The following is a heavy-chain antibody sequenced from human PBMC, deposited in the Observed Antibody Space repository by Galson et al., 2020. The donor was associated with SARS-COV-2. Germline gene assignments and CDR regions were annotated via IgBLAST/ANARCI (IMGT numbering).Heavy chain of an antibody. V-gene: IGHV3-30-3*01. D-gene: IGHD2-2*01. CDR3: AKDWANSSWTYYIEY. CDR1: RLTFSTST. Sequence: GESLKISCAASRLTFSTSTMHWVRHAPGKGLEWVALVSQDGSKTFYADSVRGRFTISRDNSKNTLFLQMNSLRVDDTGSYFCAKDWANSSWTYYIEYWGQGTLVTVSS. J-gene: IGHJ4*02. CDR2: VSQDGSKT.